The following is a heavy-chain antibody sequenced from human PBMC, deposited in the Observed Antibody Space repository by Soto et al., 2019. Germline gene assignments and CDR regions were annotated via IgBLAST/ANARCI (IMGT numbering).Heavy chain of an antibody. CDR1: GFTFSNYH. D-gene: IGHD2-2*01. V-gene: IGHV3-64*02. CDR2: ISNDGGRT. J-gene: IGHJ4*02. Sequence: LRLSCAASGFTFSNYHMHWVRQATGKRLEYVSAISNDGGRTSYAASVKGRFAISRDNSKNTLYLQMGSLRAEDMAVYYCARKYCSTTSCFPNYFDFWGQGTLVTVSS. CDR3: ARKYCSTTSCFPNYFDF.